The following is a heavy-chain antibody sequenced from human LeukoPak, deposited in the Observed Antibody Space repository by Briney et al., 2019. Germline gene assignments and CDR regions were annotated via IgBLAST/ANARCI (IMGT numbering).Heavy chain of an antibody. J-gene: IGHJ4*02. CDR1: GGTFSSYA. V-gene: IGHV1-69*05. D-gene: IGHD6-6*01. CDR3: ARDLVGYSSSSVLDY. CDR2: IIPIFGTA. Sequence: GSSVKVSCKASGGTFSSYAISWVRQAPGQGLEWMGGIIPIFGTANYAQKFQGRVTITTDESTSTAYMELSSLRSEDTAVYYCARDLVGYSSSSVLDYWGQGTLVTVSS.